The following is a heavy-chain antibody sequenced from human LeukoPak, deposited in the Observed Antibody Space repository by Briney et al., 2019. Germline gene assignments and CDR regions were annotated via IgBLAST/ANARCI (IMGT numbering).Heavy chain of an antibody. CDR2: ISYGGSNK. CDR3: ARRSSYGPFDY. V-gene: IGHV3-30*04. J-gene: IGHJ4*02. D-gene: IGHD5-18*01. Sequence: PGGSLRLSCAASGFTFSSYAMSWVRQAPGKGLEWVAVISYGGSNKYYADSVKGRFTISRDNSKNTLYLQMNSLRAEDTAVYYCARRSSYGPFDYWGQGTLVTVSS. CDR1: GFTFSSYA.